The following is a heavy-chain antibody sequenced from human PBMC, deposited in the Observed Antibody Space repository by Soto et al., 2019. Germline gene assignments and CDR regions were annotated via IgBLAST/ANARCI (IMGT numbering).Heavy chain of an antibody. CDR1: GFTFSSYG. D-gene: IGHD5-18*01. J-gene: IGHJ3*02. CDR3: ARDHGYLGAFDI. CDR2: VWFDGSNK. V-gene: IGHV3-33*01. Sequence: QVQLVESGGGVVQPGRSLRLSCAASGFTFSSYGMHWVRQAPGKGLECVAVVWFDGSNKYYADSVKGRFTISRDNSKNTLYLQMNGRRDEDRAGYYCARDHGYLGAFDIWGQGTMVTVSS.